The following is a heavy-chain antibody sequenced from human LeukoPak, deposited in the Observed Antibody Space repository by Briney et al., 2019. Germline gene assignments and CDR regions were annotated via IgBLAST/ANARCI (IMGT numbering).Heavy chain of an antibody. CDR1: GFTFSSYG. V-gene: IGHV3-30*03. Sequence: GGSLRLSCAASGFTFSSYGMHWVRQAPGKGLEWVAVISYDGSNKFYADSVKGRFAISRDNSKNTLYLQMNSLRAEDTAVYYCARADAVTTFIVGNWFDPWGQGTLVTVSS. D-gene: IGHD4-17*01. CDR3: ARADAVTTFIVGNWFDP. CDR2: ISYDGSNK. J-gene: IGHJ5*02.